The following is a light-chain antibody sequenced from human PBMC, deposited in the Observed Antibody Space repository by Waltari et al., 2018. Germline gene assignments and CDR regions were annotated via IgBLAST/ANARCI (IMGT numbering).Light chain of an antibody. CDR2: HSS. Sequence: EIVLTQSPATLSVSPGERATRACRASQNIGVYLGWSQQRCGQAPRLLIYHSSTRAIGIPVRFSGSGSGTDFPLTISSLEPEDFAVYYCQYRSNGPPITFGQGTRLEIK. CDR1: QNIGVY. J-gene: IGKJ5*01. V-gene: IGKV3-11*01. CDR3: QYRSNGPPIT.